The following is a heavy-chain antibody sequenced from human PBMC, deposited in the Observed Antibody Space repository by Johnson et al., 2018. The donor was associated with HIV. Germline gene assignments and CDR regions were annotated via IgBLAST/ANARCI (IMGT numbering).Heavy chain of an antibody. D-gene: IGHD5-18*01. CDR1: GFTFSNYA. J-gene: IGHJ3*02. CDR2: IYSGDNT. CDR3: ARVSLAYSYGYDAFDI. V-gene: IGHV3-66*02. Sequence: VQLVESGGGLVQPGGSLTLSCAASGFTFSNYAMSWVRRAPGKGLEWVSIIYSGDNTKYADPVKGRFIISRDNSKNTLFLQMNSLRPKDTAVYFCARVSLAYSYGYDAFDIWGRGTMVTVSS.